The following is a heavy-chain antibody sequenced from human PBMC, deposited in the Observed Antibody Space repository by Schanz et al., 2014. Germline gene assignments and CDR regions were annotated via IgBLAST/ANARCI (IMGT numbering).Heavy chain of an antibody. CDR2: ISVYHGHT. V-gene: IGHV1-18*01. D-gene: IGHD4-17*01. CDR3: ARAPVTVGPYHYYMDV. Sequence: QGQLVQSGAEVKKPGASVKVSCKASGYTFTSYGITWVRQAPGQGLEWMGWISVYHGHTNYAEKVHGRVTMTTDTSTSTVYMELSSLRSEDTAVYYCARAPVTVGPYHYYMDVWGKGTTVTVSS. CDR1: GYTFTSYG. J-gene: IGHJ6*03.